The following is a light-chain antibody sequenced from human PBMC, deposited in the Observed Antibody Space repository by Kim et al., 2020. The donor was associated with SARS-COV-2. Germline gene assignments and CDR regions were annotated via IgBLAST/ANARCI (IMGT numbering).Light chain of an antibody. CDR3: QAWDSSTYLV. CDR2: QNI. Sequence: PGQTATITCCGGKLGDKYASWYQQKPGQSPVLIIYQNIKRPSGIPERFSGSSSGDTATLIISGTQAMDEADYYCQAWDSSTYLVFGGGTKVTVL. CDR1: KLGDKY. V-gene: IGLV3-1*01. J-gene: IGLJ3*02.